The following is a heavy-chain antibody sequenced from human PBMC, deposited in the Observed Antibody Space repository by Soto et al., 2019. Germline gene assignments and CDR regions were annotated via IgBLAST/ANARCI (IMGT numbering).Heavy chain of an antibody. J-gene: IGHJ5*02. Sequence: EVQLVESGGGLVLPGGSLRLSCAASGFTFSTYWMHWVRQAPGEGLVWVSRINPDGRTTSYADSVKGRFTISRDSAENTLYLQMNSLRTEDTAVYYCARVSSGESWFDPWGQGTLVTVSS. D-gene: IGHD3-3*01. CDR2: INPDGRTT. V-gene: IGHV3-74*01. CDR3: ARVSSGESWFDP. CDR1: GFTFSTYW.